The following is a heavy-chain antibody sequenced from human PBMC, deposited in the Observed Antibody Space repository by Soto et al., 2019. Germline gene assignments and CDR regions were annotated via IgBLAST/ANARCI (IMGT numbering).Heavy chain of an antibody. D-gene: IGHD5-12*01. J-gene: IGHJ4*02. V-gene: IGHV3-9*01. CDR1: GFTFDDYA. CDR2: ISWNSAYI. CDR3: ASTYSGYEDFDY. Sequence: EVQLVESGGGLVQPGRSLRLSCVASGFTFDDYAMHWVRQVPGKGLEWVSVISWNSAYIGYADSVKGRFTISRDNAKNSVSLQMNSLRTEDTALYYCASTYSGYEDFDYWGQGTLFTVSS.